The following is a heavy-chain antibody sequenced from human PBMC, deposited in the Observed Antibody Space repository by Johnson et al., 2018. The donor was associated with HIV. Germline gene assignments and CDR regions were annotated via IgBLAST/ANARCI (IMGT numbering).Heavy chain of an antibody. D-gene: IGHD5-18*01. CDR3: ASHLLGYSYGLDAFDI. Sequence: VQLVESGGGVVQPGRSLRLSCAASGFTFSSYGMHWVRQAPGKGLEWVVVISNDGSNKYYADSVKGRFTISRDNSKNTLYVQMNSLRAEDTAVYHCASHLLGYSYGLDAFDIGGQGTVVTVSS. CDR2: ISNDGSNK. CDR1: GFTFSSYG. V-gene: IGHV3-30*19. J-gene: IGHJ3*02.